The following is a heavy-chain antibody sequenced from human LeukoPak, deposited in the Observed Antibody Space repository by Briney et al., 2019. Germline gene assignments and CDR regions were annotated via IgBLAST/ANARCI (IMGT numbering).Heavy chain of an antibody. J-gene: IGHJ4*02. CDR3: ARGGYDYVWGSYRPRYFDY. V-gene: IGHV4-34*01. CDR1: GVSFSGYY. Sequence: KPSETLSLTCAVYGVSFSGYYWSWLRQPPGKGREWIGEINHSGSTNYNPSLKSRVTISVDTSKNQFSLKLSSVTAADTAVYYCARGGYDYVWGSYRPRYFDYWGQGTLVTVSS. CDR2: INHSGST. D-gene: IGHD3-16*02.